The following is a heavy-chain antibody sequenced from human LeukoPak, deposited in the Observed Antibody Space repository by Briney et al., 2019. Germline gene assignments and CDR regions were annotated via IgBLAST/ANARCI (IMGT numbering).Heavy chain of an antibody. CDR2: IKQDGSKK. CDR3: TRVGYIDEGIDY. CDR1: GFPFSSYW. J-gene: IGHJ4*02. D-gene: IGHD5-24*01. V-gene: IGHV3-7*04. Sequence: GGSLRLSCVASGFPFSSYWMTWVRQAPGKGLEWVANIKQDGSKKSYVDFVKGRFTISRDNAKNSLYLQMNSLRAEDTAIYYCTRVGYIDEGIDYWGQGTLVTVSS.